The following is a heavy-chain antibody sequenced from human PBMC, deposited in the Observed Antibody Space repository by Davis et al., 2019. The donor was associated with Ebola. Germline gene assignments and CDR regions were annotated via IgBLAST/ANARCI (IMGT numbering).Heavy chain of an antibody. CDR3: ARALSTAYYYYYYGMDV. CDR1: GYTFTSYD. J-gene: IGHJ6*02. V-gene: IGHV1-69*04. CDR2: IIPIHGIA. D-gene: IGHD6-13*01. Sequence: AASVKVSCKASGYTFTSYDINWVRQAPGQGLEWMGRIIPIHGIANYAQKFQGRVTITADKSTSTAYMELSSLRSEDTAVYYCARALSTAYYYYYYGMDVWGQGTTVTVSS.